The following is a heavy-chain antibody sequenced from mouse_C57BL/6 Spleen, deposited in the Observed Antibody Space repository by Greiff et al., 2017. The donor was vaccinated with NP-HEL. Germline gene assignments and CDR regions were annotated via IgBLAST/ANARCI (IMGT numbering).Heavy chain of an antibody. CDR1: GYTFTSYW. D-gene: IGHD2-2*01. CDR3: ARGRVYYGYDDYAMDY. CDR2: INPSNGGT. V-gene: IGHV1-53*01. Sequence: QVQLQQPGTELVKPGASVKLSCKASGYTFTSYWMHWVKQRPGQGLEWIGNINPSNGGTNYNEKFKSKATLTVDKSSSTAYMQLSSLTSEDSAVYYCARGRVYYGYDDYAMDYWGQGTSVTVSS. J-gene: IGHJ4*01.